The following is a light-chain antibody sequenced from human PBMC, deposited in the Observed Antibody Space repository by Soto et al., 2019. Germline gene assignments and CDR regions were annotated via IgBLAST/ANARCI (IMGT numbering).Light chain of an antibody. Sequence: AIQMTKSPSSLSASVGDRVTITCRASQGIRNDLGWYQQKLGKAPKLLIYAASSLQSGVPSRFSGSVSGTDFTLTISSLQPEDFATYYCLQDYSYPLTFGGGTKVDIK. CDR1: QGIRND. CDR2: AAS. J-gene: IGKJ4*01. V-gene: IGKV1-6*01. CDR3: LQDYSYPLT.